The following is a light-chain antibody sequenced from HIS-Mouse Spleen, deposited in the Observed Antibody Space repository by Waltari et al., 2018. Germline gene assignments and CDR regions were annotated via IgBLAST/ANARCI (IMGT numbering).Light chain of an antibody. CDR3: YSTDSSGNHRV. V-gene: IGLV3-10*01. J-gene: IGLJ2*01. CDR1: ALPKKY. CDR2: EDS. Sequence: SYELTQPPSVSVSPGQTARITCSGDALPKKYAYWYQQKSGQAPVLVNYEDSKRPSGIPERFSGSSSGTMATLTISGGQVEDEADYYCYSTDSSGNHRVFGGGTKLTVL.